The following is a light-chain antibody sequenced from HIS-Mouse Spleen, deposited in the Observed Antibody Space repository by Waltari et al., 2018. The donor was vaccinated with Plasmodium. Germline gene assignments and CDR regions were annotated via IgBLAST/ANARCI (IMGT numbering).Light chain of an antibody. J-gene: IGLJ3*02. CDR1: SSDVGSYNL. CDR2: EGS. CDR3: CSYAGSSTNWV. V-gene: IGLV2-23*01. Sequence: QSALTQPASVSGSPGQSITISCTGTSSDVGSYNLVSWYQQHPGKAPKLMIYEGSKRCAGVSNRFSGSKAGNTASLTISGLQAEDEADYYCCSYAGSSTNWVFGGGTKLTVL.